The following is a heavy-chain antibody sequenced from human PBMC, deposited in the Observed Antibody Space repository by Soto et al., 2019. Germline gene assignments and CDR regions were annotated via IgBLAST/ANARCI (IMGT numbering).Heavy chain of an antibody. Sequence: PGGSLRLSCATSGFVVSRNYMHWVRQAPGKGLEWVSVMYSDGKTYYAESVKGRFTTSRDNSKSTVFLHMKSLRAEDTAVYYCARSPYCGTECNSGYLDFWGQGSLVTVSS. D-gene: IGHD2-21*01. CDR1: GFVVSRNY. CDR2: MYSDGKT. V-gene: IGHV3-53*01. J-gene: IGHJ4*02. CDR3: ARSPYCGTECNSGYLDF.